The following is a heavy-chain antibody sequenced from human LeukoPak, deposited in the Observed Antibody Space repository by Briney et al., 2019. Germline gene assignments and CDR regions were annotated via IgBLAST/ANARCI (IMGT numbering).Heavy chain of an antibody. V-gene: IGHV4-34*01. D-gene: IGHD6-13*01. J-gene: IGHJ4*02. Sequence: PSETLSLTCAVYGGSFSGYYWSWIRQPPGKGLEWIGEINHSGSTNYNPSLKSRVTISVDTSKNQFSLKLSSVTAADTAVYYCARGGIAAAGDSWGQGTLVTVSS. CDR2: INHSGST. CDR1: GGSFSGYY. CDR3: ARGGIAAAGDS.